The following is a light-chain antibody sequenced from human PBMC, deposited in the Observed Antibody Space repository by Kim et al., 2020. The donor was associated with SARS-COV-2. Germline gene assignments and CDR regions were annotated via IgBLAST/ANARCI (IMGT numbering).Light chain of an antibody. V-gene: IGKV3-20*01. CDR1: QSVSSSY. CDR2: GAS. Sequence: EIVLTQSPGTLSLSPGERATLSCRASQSVSSSYLAWYQQKPGQAPRLLIYGASSRATVIPDRFSGSGSGTDFTLTISRLEPEDFAVYYCKQYGSSPPVTFGQVTKLEI. J-gene: IGKJ2*01. CDR3: KQYGSSPPVT.